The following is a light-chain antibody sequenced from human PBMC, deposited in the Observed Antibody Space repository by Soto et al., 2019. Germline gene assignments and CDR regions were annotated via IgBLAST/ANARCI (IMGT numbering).Light chain of an antibody. J-gene: IGLJ1*01. Sequence: QSVLTQPASVSGSPGQSITISCTGTSSDVGGYNYVSWYHQHPGKAPKLMIYEVSNRPSGVSNRFSGSKSGNTASLTISGLQAEDEADYYCTSSTTGSLYVFGTGTKVTVL. CDR1: SSDVGGYNY. V-gene: IGLV2-14*01. CDR3: TSSTTGSLYV. CDR2: EVS.